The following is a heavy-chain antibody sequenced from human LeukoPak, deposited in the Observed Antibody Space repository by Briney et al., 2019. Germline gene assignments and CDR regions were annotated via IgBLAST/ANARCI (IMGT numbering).Heavy chain of an antibody. D-gene: IGHD3-16*01. J-gene: IGHJ6*02. CDR2: ISSSSSYI. V-gene: IGHV3-21*01. CDR1: GSTFSSYS. Sequence: GGSLRLSCAASGSTFSSYSMNWVRQAPGKGLEWVSSISSSSSYIYYADSVKGRFTISRDNAKNSLYLQMNSLRVEDTAVYYCARDWGYYYYYGMDVWGQGTTVTVSS. CDR3: ARDWGYYYYYGMDV.